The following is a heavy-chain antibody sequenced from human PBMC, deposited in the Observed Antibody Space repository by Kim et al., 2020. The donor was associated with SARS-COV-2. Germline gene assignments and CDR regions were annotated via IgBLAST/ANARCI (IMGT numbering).Heavy chain of an antibody. CDR3: AKDLSTVTTTDY. V-gene: IGHV3-23*01. Sequence: YADSVKGRFTISRDNSKNTLYLQMNSLRAEDTAVYYCAKDLSTVTTTDYWGQGTLVTVSS. D-gene: IGHD4-17*01. J-gene: IGHJ4*02.